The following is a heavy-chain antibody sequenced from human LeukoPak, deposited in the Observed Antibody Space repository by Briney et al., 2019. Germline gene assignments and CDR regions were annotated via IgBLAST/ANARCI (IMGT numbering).Heavy chain of an antibody. J-gene: IGHJ4*02. V-gene: IGHV4-59*02. D-gene: IGHD5-12*01. CDR1: GFTVSSNF. CDR2: ISYSGTT. CDR3: ARYSGYDYGVYY. Sequence: GSLRLSCAASGFTVSSNFMSWVRQSPGKGLEWIGSISYSGTTYYNPSLKSRVTISVDTSKNQFSLRLSSVTAADTAVYYCARYSGYDYGVYYWGQGTLVTVSS.